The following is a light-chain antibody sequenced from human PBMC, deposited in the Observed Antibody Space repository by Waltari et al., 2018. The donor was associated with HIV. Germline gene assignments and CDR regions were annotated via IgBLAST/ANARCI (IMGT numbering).Light chain of an antibody. CDR3: AAWDDSLLYV. V-gene: IGLV1-44*01. CDR2: KNN. Sequence: QSVLTQPPSASGTPGQRVTISCSGSSSNIGRNTVNWYQQLPGTAPKLLIYKNNLRPSGVPDRFSGSKSGTSASLAISGLQSEDEADYYCAAWDDSLLYVFGTGTKVTVL. CDR1: SSNIGRNT. J-gene: IGLJ1*01.